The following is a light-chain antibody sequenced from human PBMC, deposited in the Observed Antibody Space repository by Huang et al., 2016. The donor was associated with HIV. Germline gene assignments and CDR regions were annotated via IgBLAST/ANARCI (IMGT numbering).Light chain of an antibody. CDR3: HQSNSLPHT. Sequence: EIVLTQSPDFQSVTPKERVTITCRASQSIGSSLHWYQQIKDQSPKLLIKYASQSISGVPSRFSGSGSGTEFTLTISSLETEDAAIYYCHQSNSLPHTFGQGTKLEIK. V-gene: IGKV6-21*02. CDR1: QSIGSS. CDR2: YAS. J-gene: IGKJ2*01.